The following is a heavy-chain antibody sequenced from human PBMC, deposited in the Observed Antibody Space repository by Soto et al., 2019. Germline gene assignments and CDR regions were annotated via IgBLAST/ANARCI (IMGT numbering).Heavy chain of an antibody. CDR2: MNPDSGDT. D-gene: IGHD7-27*01. CDR1: GYTFTNYD. V-gene: IGHV1-8*01. J-gene: IGHJ4*02. CDR3: ARARRNWGFDF. Sequence: QVQLVQSGAEVKKPGASVKVSCKASGYTFTNYDINWVRQTTGQGLEWMGWMNPDSGDTGYAQKFQGXXIXTXXTAISTAQLELSSLRFEDTAIYSCARARRNWGFDFWGQGTLVTVSS.